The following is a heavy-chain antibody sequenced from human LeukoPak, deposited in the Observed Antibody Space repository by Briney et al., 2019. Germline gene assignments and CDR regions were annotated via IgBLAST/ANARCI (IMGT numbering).Heavy chain of an antibody. J-gene: IGHJ5*02. CDR2: IYYSGTT. V-gene: IGHV4-59*08. CDR3: ASLGGSRRFDP. CDR1: DGSISSYY. Sequence: SETLSLTCTVSDGSISSYYWSWIRQPPGKGLEWIAYIYYSGTTNYNPSLKSRVAISIDTSKNQFSLKLSSVTAADAAVYYCASLGGSRRFDPWGQGTLVTVSS. D-gene: IGHD1-26*01.